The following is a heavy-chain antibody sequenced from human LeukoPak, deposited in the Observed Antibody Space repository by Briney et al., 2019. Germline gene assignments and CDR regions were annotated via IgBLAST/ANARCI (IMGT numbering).Heavy chain of an antibody. D-gene: IGHD2-8*02. CDR3: VREESGGYFDY. CDR2: ITPSVDTT. CDR1: GYTFTNYL. J-gene: IGHJ4*02. V-gene: IGHV1-46*01. Sequence: GASVTVSCKASGYTFTNYLLHWVRQAPGQGLEWVGRITPSVDTTNYAQKFRDRVTMTRDTSTSTVYMELSSLRSEDTAVYHCVREESGGYFDYWGQGTLVTVSS.